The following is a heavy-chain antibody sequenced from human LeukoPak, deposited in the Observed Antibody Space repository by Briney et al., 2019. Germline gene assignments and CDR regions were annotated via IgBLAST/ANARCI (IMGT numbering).Heavy chain of an antibody. J-gene: IGHJ4*02. CDR3: ARVGTEAATADY. D-gene: IGHD1-1*01. Sequence: ASVKVSCKASGYTFTSYGISWVRQAPGQGLEWMGIINPRGGSTDYVQKFQGRVTMTSDTSTSTVYMELNSLRSEDTAVYFCARVGTEAATADYWGQGTLVTVSS. CDR1: GYTFTSYG. CDR2: INPRGGST. V-gene: IGHV1-46*01.